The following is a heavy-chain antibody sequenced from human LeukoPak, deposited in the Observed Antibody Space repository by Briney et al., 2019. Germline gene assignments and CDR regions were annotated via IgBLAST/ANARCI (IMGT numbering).Heavy chain of an antibody. CDR3: EWTSEVGTFNM. J-gene: IGHJ3*02. D-gene: IGHD2-2*01. V-gene: IGHV2-70*04. Sequence: SGPALVKPTQTLTLTCTLSGFSLSTSGMRASWIRQPPGKALEWLARIDWDDDKFYTTSLKTRLTISKDTSKNQIVLIMTNMDPVDTATYYREWTSEVGTFNMWGQGTMVTVSS. CDR1: GFSLSTSGMR. CDR2: IDWDDDK.